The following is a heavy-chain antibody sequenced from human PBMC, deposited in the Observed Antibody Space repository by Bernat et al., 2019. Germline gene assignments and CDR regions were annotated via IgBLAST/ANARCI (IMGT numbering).Heavy chain of an antibody. CDR1: GFTFSSYA. J-gene: IGHJ3*02. Sequence: VQLVESGGGLVKPGGSLRLSCAASGFTFSSYAMHWVRQAPGKGLEWVAVISYDGSNKYYAESVKGRFTISRDNSKNTLYLQMNSLRAEDTAVYYCASRVVVITIKNAFDIWGQGTMVTVSS. D-gene: IGHD3-22*01. CDR2: ISYDGSNK. CDR3: ASRVVVITIKNAFDI. V-gene: IGHV3-30-3*01.